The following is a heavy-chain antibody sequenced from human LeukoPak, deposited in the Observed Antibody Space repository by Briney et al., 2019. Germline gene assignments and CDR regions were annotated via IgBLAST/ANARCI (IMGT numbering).Heavy chain of an antibody. D-gene: IGHD6-13*01. Sequence: SETLSLTCAVYGGSFSGYYWSWIRQPPGRGLEWFGEINHSGSTNYNPSLKSRVTISAVTSKNQFSLKLSSVTAADTAVYYCARHGIAAAGTRSFFGYWGQGTLVTVSS. CDR2: INHSGST. J-gene: IGHJ4*02. CDR1: GGSFSGYY. CDR3: ARHGIAAAGTRSFFGY. V-gene: IGHV4-34*01.